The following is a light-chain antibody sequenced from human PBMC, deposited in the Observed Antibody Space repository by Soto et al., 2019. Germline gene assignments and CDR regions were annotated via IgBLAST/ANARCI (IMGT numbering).Light chain of an antibody. V-gene: IGKV1-33*01. CDR2: DVS. CDR1: QNINNY. CDR3: QQYDYPRT. Sequence: DIQMTQYTSSLSASVGDRVTITCQASQNINNYLNWYLQKPGRXPXXLMFDVSNLESGVPSRFTGSGSGTEFTLSISILHSDDFATYYCQQYDYPRTFCQGTMVDIK. J-gene: IGKJ1*01.